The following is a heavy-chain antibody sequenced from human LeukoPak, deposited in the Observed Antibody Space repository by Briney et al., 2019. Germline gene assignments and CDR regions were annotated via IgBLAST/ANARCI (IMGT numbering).Heavy chain of an antibody. V-gene: IGHV1-8*01. D-gene: IGHD1-26*01. CDR3: ARGVKWELLSDLDY. CDR2: MNPNSGNT. CDR1: GYTFTSYD. Sequence: WASVKVSCKASGYTFTSYDINWVRQATGQGVEWMGWMNPNSGNTGYAQKFQGRVTMTRNTSISTAYMELSSLRSEDTAVYYCARGVKWELLSDLDYWGQGTLVTVSS. J-gene: IGHJ4*02.